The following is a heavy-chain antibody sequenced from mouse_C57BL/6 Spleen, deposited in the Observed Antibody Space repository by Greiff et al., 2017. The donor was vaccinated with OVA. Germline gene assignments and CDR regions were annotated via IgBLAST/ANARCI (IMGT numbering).Heavy chain of an antibody. CDR1: GYTFTDYY. Sequence: VQLQQSGPELVKPGASVKLSCKASGYTFTDYYMNWVKQSHGKSLEWIGDINPKNGGTSYNKKFKGKATLTVAKSSSTAYMELRSLTSEDSAVYYCARYRYDVDYFDYWGQGTTLTVSS. V-gene: IGHV1-26*01. D-gene: IGHD1-2*01. CDR3: ARYRYDVDYFDY. J-gene: IGHJ2*01. CDR2: INPKNGGT.